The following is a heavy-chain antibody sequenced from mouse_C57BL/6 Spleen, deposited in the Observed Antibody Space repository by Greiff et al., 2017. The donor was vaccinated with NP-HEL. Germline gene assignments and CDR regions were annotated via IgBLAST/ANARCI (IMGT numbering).Heavy chain of an antibody. V-gene: IGHV1-22*01. D-gene: IGHD1-1*01. Sequence: EVQLQQSGPELVKPGASVKMSCKASGYTFTDYYMHWVKQSHGKSLEWIGYINPNNGGTSYNQKLKGKATLTGNKSSSQAYMELRGLTSEDSAFYYCARSWRYGWYFDVWGTGTTVTVSS. CDR1: GYTFTDYY. CDR3: ARSWRYGWYFDV. J-gene: IGHJ1*03. CDR2: INPNNGGT.